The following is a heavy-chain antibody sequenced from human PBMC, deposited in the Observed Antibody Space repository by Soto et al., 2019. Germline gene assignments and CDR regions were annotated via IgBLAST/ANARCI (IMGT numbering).Heavy chain of an antibody. CDR2: IIPIFGTA. V-gene: IGHV1-69*06. CDR3: ARVPYSSFPAGEMDV. CDR1: GGTFSSYA. J-gene: IGHJ6*02. Sequence: GASVKVSCKASGGTFSSYAISWVRQAPGQGLEWMGGIIPIFGTANYAQKFQGRVTITADKSTSTAYMELSSLRSEDTAVYYCARVPYSSFPAGEMDVWGQGTTVTVSS. D-gene: IGHD6-6*01.